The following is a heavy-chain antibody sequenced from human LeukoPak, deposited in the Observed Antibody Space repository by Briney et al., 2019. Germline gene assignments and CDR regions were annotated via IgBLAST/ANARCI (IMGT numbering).Heavy chain of an antibody. Sequence: GGSLRLSCAASGFTFDEYGMSWVRQAPGKGLEWVSGINWNGGSKDYADSVKGRFTISRDNAKNSLYLQTNSLRAEDTALYYCARDLGYCSGNSCYTDYWGQRTLVTVSS. V-gene: IGHV3-20*04. J-gene: IGHJ4*02. D-gene: IGHD2-15*01. CDR1: GFTFDEYG. CDR3: ARDLGYCSGNSCYTDY. CDR2: INWNGGSK.